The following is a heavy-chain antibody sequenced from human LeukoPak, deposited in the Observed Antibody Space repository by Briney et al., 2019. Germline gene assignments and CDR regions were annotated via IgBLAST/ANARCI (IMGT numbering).Heavy chain of an antibody. CDR1: GSTFSSYS. V-gene: IGHV3-21*01. CDR3: AREHSGYDFPGRDYYYMDV. J-gene: IGHJ6*03. Sequence: GGSLRLSCAASGSTFSSYSMNWVRQAPGKGLEWVSFISSSSSYIYYADSMKGRFTISRDNAKNSLYLQMNSLRAEDTAVYYCAREHSGYDFPGRDYYYMDVWGKGTTVTVSS. CDR2: ISSSSSYI. D-gene: IGHD5-12*01.